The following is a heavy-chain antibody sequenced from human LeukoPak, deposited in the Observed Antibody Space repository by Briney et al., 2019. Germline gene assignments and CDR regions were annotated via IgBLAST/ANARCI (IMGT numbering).Heavy chain of an antibody. V-gene: IGHV3-7*01. D-gene: IGHD6-6*01. J-gene: IGHJ6*03. CDR3: ARRSSSPYYYYMDV. CDR1: GFTFSSYS. Sequence: QTGGSLRLSCAASGFTFSSYSMNWVRQAPGKGLEWVANIKQDGSEKYYVDSVKGRFTISRDNAKNSLYLQMNSLRAEDTAVYYCARRSSSPYYYYMDVWGQGTMVTVSS. CDR2: IKQDGSEK.